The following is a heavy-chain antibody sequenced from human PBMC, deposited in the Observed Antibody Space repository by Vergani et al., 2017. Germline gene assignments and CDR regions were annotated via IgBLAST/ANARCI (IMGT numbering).Heavy chain of an antibody. CDR2: ISGSGGNT. Sequence: EVQLLESGGGLVQPGGSLKLSCGASGFTFSSYAMTWVRQAPGRGLEWVSAISGSGGNTFYTDSVKGRFTISRDNPKETLYLQMNSLRVEDTAIYYCAKARDPNCKGRNCYSYYSGLDLWGQGTTVTVSS. J-gene: IGHJ6*02. V-gene: IGHV3-23*01. CDR3: AKARDPNCKGRNCYSYYSGLDL. CDR1: GFTFSSYA. D-gene: IGHD2-15*01.